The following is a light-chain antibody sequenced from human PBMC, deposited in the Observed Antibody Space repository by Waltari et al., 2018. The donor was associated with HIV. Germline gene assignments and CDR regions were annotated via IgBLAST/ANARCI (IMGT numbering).Light chain of an antibody. CDR2: SNN. CDR1: SSNIGSNI. V-gene: IGLV1-44*01. Sequence: QSVLTQPPSASGTPGQRVSISCSGSSSNIGSNIVNWYQQLPGTAPKLFIYSNNQRPSGVPDRFSGSKSGTSASLAISGLQSEDDADYYCAAWDDSLNAWVFGGGTKLTVL. CDR3: AAWDDSLNAWV. J-gene: IGLJ3*02.